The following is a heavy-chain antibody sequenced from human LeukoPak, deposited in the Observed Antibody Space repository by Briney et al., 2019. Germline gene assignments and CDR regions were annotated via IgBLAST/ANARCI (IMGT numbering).Heavy chain of an antibody. CDR2: IYPGDSDT. V-gene: IGHV5-51*01. D-gene: IGHD4-17*01. CDR3: ARRSSYGGYVHWHLDL. J-gene: IGHJ2*01. CDR1: GYSFTSYW. Sequence: KISCKGTGYSFTSYWIGWVRQLPGKGLEWMGVIYPGDSDTRNSPSFQGQVTISADKSISTAYLQWSSLKASDTAMYYCARRSSYGGYVHWHLDLWGRGTLVTVS.